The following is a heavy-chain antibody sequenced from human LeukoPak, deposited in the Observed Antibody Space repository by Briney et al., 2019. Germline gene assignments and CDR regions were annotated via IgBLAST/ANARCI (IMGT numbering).Heavy chain of an antibody. V-gene: IGHV3-66*01. CDR3: ARDGYCSGGSCYSGFDP. D-gene: IGHD2-15*01. CDR2: IYSGGST. CDR1: GLTVSNNY. Sequence: GGSLRLSCAASGLTVSNNYMNWVRQAPGKGLEWVSVIYSGGSTYYADSVKGRFTIFRDNSKNTLYLQMNSLRAEDTAVYYCARDGYCSGGSCYSGFDPWGQGTLVTVSS. J-gene: IGHJ5*02.